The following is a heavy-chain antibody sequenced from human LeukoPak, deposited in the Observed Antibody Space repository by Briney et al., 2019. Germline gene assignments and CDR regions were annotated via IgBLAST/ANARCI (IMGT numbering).Heavy chain of an antibody. V-gene: IGHV4-39*01. CDR2: IYYSGST. CDR1: GFTFSSYA. Sequence: GSLRLSCAASGFTFSSYAMSWVRQPPGKGLEWIGSIYYSGSTYYNPSLKSRVTISVDTSKNQFSLKLSSVTAADTAVYYCASSLTNYYFDYWGQGTLVTVSS. CDR3: ASSLTNYYFDY. J-gene: IGHJ4*02. D-gene: IGHD2-8*01.